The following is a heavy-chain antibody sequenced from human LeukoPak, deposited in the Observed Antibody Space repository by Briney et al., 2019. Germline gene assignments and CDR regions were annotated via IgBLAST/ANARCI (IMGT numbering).Heavy chain of an antibody. V-gene: IGHV4-61*02. CDR3: ARDGHSSTFDY. CDR2: IYTSGST. J-gene: IGHJ4*02. CDR1: GGSISSGSYY. Sequence: PSETLSLTCTDSGGSISSGSYYWSWIRQPAGTGLEWIGRIYTSGSTNYNPSLKSRVTVSVDTSKNQFSLKLSSVTAAGTAVYYCARDGHSSTFDYWGQGTLVTVSS. D-gene: IGHD6-13*01.